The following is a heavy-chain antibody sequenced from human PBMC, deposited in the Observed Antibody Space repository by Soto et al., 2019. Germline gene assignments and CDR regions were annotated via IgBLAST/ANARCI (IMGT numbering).Heavy chain of an antibody. CDR3: ATDPLVVPAAIKWFDP. CDR1: GYTLTELS. J-gene: IGHJ5*02. D-gene: IGHD2-2*02. Sequence: GASVKVSCKVSGYTLTELSMHWVRQAPGKGLEWMGGFDPEDGETIYAQKFQGRVTMTEDTSTDTAYMELSSLRSEDTAVYYCATDPLVVPAAIKWFDPWGQGTLVTVSS. V-gene: IGHV1-24*01. CDR2: FDPEDGET.